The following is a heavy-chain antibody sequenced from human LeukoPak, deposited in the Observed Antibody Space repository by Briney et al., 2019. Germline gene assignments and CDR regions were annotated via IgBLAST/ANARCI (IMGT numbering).Heavy chain of an antibody. Sequence: GGSLRLSCAASGFTFSSYAMSWVRQAPGKGLEWVAVISYDGSNKYYADSVKGRFTISRDNSKNTLYLQMNSLRAEDTAVYYCAKDYCSSTSCYNYHYYYGMDVWGQGTTVTVSS. V-gene: IGHV3-30*18. CDR3: AKDYCSSTSCYNYHYYYGMDV. CDR2: ISYDGSNK. J-gene: IGHJ6*02. D-gene: IGHD2-2*02. CDR1: GFTFSSYA.